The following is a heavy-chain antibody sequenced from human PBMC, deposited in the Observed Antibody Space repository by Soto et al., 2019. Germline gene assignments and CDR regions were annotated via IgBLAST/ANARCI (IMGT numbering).Heavy chain of an antibody. CDR2: ISWNSGSI. CDR1: GFTFDDYA. V-gene: IGHV3-9*01. CDR3: VKDMEKGAKDVGGADY. J-gene: IGHJ4*02. Sequence: EVQLVESGGGLVQPGRSLRLSCAVSGFTFDDYAMYWVRQAPGKGLEWVSGISWNSGSIGYADSVKGRFTIFRDNAKNSLYLQMNSLRAEDTALYYCVKDMEKGAKDVGGADYWVQGTLVTVSS. D-gene: IGHD3-10*01.